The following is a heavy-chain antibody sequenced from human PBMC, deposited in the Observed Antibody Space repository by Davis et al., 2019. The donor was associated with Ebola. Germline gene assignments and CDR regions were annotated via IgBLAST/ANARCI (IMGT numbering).Heavy chain of an antibody. CDR1: GFTFSSYW. J-gene: IGHJ4*02. CDR3: AKDYDGPRGAFDY. Sequence: GESLKISCAASGFTFSSYWMSWVRQAPGKGLEWVAFIRYDGSNKYYADSVKGRFTISRDNSKNTLYLQMNSLRAEDTAVYYCAKDYDGPRGAFDYWGQGTLVTVSS. V-gene: IGHV3-30*02. D-gene: IGHD3-22*01. CDR2: IRYDGSNK.